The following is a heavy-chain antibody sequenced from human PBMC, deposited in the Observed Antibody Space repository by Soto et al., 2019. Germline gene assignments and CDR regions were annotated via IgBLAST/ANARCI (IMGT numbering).Heavy chain of an antibody. V-gene: IGHV1-69*13. J-gene: IGHJ6*02. D-gene: IGHD2-8*01. CDR1: GDVFRSYG. CDR2: IIPISGTT. CDR3: ARVRCFNGLCHTADYGMDV. Sequence: SVKVSCKASGDVFRSYGINWVRQAPGQGLEWMGGIIPISGTTNYAQKFQGRVEITADESTDTVYMELSRLRSEDTAVYFCARVRCFNGLCHTADYGMDVWGQGTTVTVS.